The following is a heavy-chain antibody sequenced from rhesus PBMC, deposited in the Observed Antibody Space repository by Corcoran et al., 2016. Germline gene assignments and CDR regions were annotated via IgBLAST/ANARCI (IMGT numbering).Heavy chain of an antibody. CDR1: GGSISGYYL. CDR2: NYGGRGGT. V-gene: IGHV4-106*01. D-gene: IGHD2-15*01. J-gene: IGHJ4*01. CDR3: ARETGVLTALFDY. Sequence: QVQLQESGPGVVKPSETLSLTCAVSGGSISGYYLWIWIRQPPGKGLVWIGYNYGGRGGTSYNPSLKSRVIISIDTSKSQFSLKLSSVTAADTAVYYCARETGVLTALFDYWGQGVLVTVSS.